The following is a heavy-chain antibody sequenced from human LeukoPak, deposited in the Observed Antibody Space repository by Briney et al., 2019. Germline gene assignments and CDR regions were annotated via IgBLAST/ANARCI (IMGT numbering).Heavy chain of an antibody. J-gene: IGHJ4*02. V-gene: IGHV3-30*03. CDR1: GFTFSSYG. D-gene: IGHD3-10*01. CDR2: MSYDGSNK. Sequence: PGGSLRLSCAASGFTFSSYGMHWVRQAPGKGLEWVAVMSYDGSNKYHADSVKGRFTISRDNSKNTLYLQMNSLRAEDTAVYYCTTYGSGSGVDYWGQGTLVTVSS. CDR3: TTYGSGSGVDY.